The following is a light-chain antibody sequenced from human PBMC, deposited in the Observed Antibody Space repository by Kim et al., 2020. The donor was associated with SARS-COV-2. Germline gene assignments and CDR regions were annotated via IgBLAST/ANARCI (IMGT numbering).Light chain of an antibody. J-gene: IGKJ2*01. CDR3: HHYGSSPPT. Sequence: LSTGERPTLSCRASQNVSPPSVAWYQQKPGQAPRLVIYGASSRATGIPDRFSGSGSGTDFTLTISRLEPEDFAVYHCHHYGSSPPTFGQGTKLEI. V-gene: IGKV3-20*01. CDR2: GAS. CDR1: QNVSPPS.